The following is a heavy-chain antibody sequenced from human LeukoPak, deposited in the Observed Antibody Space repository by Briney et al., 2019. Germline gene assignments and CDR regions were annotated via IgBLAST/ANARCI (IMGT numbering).Heavy chain of an antibody. V-gene: IGHV4-34*01. J-gene: IGHJ5*02. D-gene: IGHD3-10*01. CDR1: GGALTGYY. Sequence: SETLSLTCVVSGGALTGYYWSWIRQSPVRGLEWIGEINPSGSTIYNPSLKSRVNMSVDTTENSFSLKLSSVTAADTAIYFCAKERSTMFRGAPFDAWGKGTPVA. CDR3: AKERSTMFRGAPFDA. CDR2: INPSGST.